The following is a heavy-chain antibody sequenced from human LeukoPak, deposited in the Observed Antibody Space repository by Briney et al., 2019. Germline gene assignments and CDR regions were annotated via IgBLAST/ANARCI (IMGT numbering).Heavy chain of an antibody. CDR2: INHSGST. V-gene: IGHV4-34*01. CDR3: ARPRIAARPPFDY. Sequence: SETLSLTCAVYGGSFSGYYWSWIRQPPGKGLEWIGEINHSGSTNYNPSLKSRVTISVDTSKNQFSLKLSSVTAADTAVYYCARPRIAARPPFDYWGQGTLVTVSS. J-gene: IGHJ4*02. D-gene: IGHD6-6*01. CDR1: GGSFSGYY.